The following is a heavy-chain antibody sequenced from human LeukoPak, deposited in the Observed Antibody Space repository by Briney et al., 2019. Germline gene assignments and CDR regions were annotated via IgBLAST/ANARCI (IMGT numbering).Heavy chain of an antibody. D-gene: IGHD2-15*01. CDR3: ARDCSGGTCSSFWFDP. CDR1: GYTFRNYA. Sequence: ASVKVSCKASGYTFRNYAITWVRQAPGQGLERMGWITAYNGNTNYAQKFQGRVTMTTDTSTATAYMELRNLKSDDTAVYYRARDCSGGTCSSFWFDPWGQGTLVTVSS. J-gene: IGHJ5*02. CDR2: ITAYNGNT. V-gene: IGHV1-18*01.